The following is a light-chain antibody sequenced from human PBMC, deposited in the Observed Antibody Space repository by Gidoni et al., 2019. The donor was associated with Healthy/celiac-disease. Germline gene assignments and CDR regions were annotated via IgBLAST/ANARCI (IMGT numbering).Light chain of an antibody. CDR1: QRVSSSY. CDR2: GAS. J-gene: IGKJ1*01. CDR3: QQYGSSPDT. V-gene: IGKV3-20*01. Sequence: EIALTQSTVTLSLSPGERATLSCRASQRVSSSYLAWYQQKPGQAPRLLIYGASSRATGIPDRFSGSGSGTDFTLTISRLEPEDFAVYYCQQYGSSPDTFGQGTKVEIK.